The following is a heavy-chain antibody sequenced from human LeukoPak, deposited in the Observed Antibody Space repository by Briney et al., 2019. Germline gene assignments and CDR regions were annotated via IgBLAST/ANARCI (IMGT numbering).Heavy chain of an antibody. Sequence: ASVKVSCKASGYTFTSYAMNWLRQAPGQGLEWMGWINTNTGNPTYAQGFTGRFVFSLDTSVSTAYLQISSLKAEDTAVYYCARGPVRNCDFSPPSDWSQGTLVTVSS. CDR1: GYTFTSYA. CDR2: INTNTGNP. J-gene: IGHJ4*02. D-gene: IGHD1-14*01. V-gene: IGHV7-4-1*02. CDR3: ARGPVRNCDFSPPSD.